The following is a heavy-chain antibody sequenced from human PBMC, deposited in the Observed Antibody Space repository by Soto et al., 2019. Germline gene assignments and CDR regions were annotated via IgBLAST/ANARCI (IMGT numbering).Heavy chain of an antibody. V-gene: IGHV3-66*01. J-gene: IGHJ4*02. CDR2: TYSGGDT. CDR1: GVTVGNNY. D-gene: IGHD4-17*01. Sequence: EVRLVESGGGLVQPGGSLRLACAASGVTVGNNYMSWVRQAPGKGLEWVSVTYSGGDTRYADSVKGRFTMSRGSTKNTVYLQLHSLRAEDTAVYFCASNVPVTALGYWGQGSMVTVSS. CDR3: ASNVPVTALGY.